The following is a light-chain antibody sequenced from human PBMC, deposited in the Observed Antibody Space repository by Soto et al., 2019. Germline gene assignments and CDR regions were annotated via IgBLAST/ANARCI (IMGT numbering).Light chain of an antibody. Sequence: DIQMTQFPSTLSASIGDRVTITCRASQTVSSWLAWYQQKPGKAPKLLIYKASNLETGVPSRFSGSGSGTEFTLTISSLQLDDFATYYCQQYNPYSPYTFGQGTRLEIK. CDR2: KAS. CDR1: QTVSSW. CDR3: QQYNPYSPYT. V-gene: IGKV1-5*03. J-gene: IGKJ2*01.